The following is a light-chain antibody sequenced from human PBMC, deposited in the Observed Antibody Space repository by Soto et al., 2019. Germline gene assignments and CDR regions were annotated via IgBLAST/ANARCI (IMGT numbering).Light chain of an antibody. CDR3: QQYQTYSRM. V-gene: IGKV1-5*01. J-gene: IGKJ1*01. CDR2: DVS. Sequence: DIQMTQSPSTVSASVGDRITITCRASQSINTWLAWYRQRPGEAPQLLISDVSTLAMGVPARFSGSGSGTDFTLCISRLQADDFATVYDQQYQTYSRMFGQGTKVEVK. CDR1: QSINTW.